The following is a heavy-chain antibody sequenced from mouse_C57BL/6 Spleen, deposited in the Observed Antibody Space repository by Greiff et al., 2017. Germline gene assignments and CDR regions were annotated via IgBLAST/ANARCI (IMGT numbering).Heavy chain of an antibody. V-gene: IGHV1-76*01. Sequence: VQLQQSGAELVRPGASVKLSCKASGYTFTDYYINWVKQRPGQGLEWIARIYPGSGNTYYNEKFKGKATLTAEKSSSTAYMQLRSLTSEDSAVYFCASGGGSPRYFDVWGTGTTVTVSS. D-gene: IGHD1-1*02. CDR1: GYTFTDYY. CDR2: IYPGSGNT. J-gene: IGHJ1*03. CDR3: ASGGGSPRYFDV.